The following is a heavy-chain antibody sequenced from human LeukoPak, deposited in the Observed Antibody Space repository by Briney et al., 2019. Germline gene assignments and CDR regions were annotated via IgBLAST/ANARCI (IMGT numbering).Heavy chain of an antibody. D-gene: IGHD1-26*01. J-gene: IGHJ4*02. CDR1: GFTFTSSA. Sequence: SVKVSCKASGFTFTSSAMQRVRQARGQRLEWIGWIVVGSGNTNYAQKFQERVTITRDMSTSTAYMELSSLRSEDTAVYYCAADLGSGGATVYFDYWGQGTLVTVSS. CDR2: IVVGSGNT. CDR3: AADLGSGGATVYFDY. V-gene: IGHV1-58*02.